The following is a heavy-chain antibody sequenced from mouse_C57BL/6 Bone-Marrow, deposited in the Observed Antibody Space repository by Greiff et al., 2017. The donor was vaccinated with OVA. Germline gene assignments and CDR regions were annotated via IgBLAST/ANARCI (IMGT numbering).Heavy chain of an antibody. J-gene: IGHJ4*01. V-gene: IGHV1-58*01. D-gene: IGHD2-4*01. CDR3: ARDDYEDYAMDY. Sequence: EVQLQQSGAELVRPGSSVKMSCKTSGYTFTSYGINWVKQRPGQGLEWIGYIYLGNGYTEYNEKFKGKATLTADTSSSTAYMQHSSLTSEDSAIDFCARDDYEDYAMDYWGQGTSVTVSS. CDR1: GYTFTSYG. CDR2: IYLGNGYT.